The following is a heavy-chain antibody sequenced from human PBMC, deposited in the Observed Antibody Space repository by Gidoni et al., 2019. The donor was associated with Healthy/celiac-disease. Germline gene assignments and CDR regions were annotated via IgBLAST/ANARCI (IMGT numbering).Heavy chain of an antibody. J-gene: IGHJ5*02. D-gene: IGHD3-10*01. CDR2: INPNSGGT. CDR3: ARDRATMVRENWFDP. Sequence: QVQLVQSGAEVTKPGASVKVSCKASGYTFTGYYMHWVRQAPGQGLEWMGWINPNSGGTNYAQKFQGRVTMTRDTSISTAYMELSRLRSDDTAVYYCARDRATMVRENWFDPWGQGTLVTVSS. V-gene: IGHV1-2*02. CDR1: GYTFTGYY.